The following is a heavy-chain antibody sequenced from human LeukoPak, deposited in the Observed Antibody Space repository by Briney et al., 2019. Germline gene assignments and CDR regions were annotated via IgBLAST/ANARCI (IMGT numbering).Heavy chain of an antibody. CDR3: ARGSILVLTGYYFFDY. CDR2: IYYSGST. D-gene: IGHD3-9*01. V-gene: IGHV4-59*01. Sequence: PSETLSLTCTVSGDSISNYYWSWIRQPPGKGLEWIGYIYYSGSTNYNPSLKSRVTISVDTSKNQFSLKLSSVTAADTAVYYCARGSILVLTGYYFFDYWGQGTLVTVSS. J-gene: IGHJ4*02. CDR1: GDSISNYY.